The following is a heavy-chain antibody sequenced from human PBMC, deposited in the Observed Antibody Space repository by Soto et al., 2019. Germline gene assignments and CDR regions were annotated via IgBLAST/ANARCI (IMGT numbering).Heavy chain of an antibody. CDR1: GFTFISYA. CDR2: ISDSGGST. V-gene: IGHV3-23*01. J-gene: IGHJ4*02. Sequence: GGSLRLSCAASGFTFISYAMSWVRQATGKGLEWVSTISDSGGSTYYADSVKGRFTISRDNSKNTLYLQMNSLRAEDTAVYYCPFSSSPFDYGGQGTLVTVSS. CDR3: PFSSSPFDY.